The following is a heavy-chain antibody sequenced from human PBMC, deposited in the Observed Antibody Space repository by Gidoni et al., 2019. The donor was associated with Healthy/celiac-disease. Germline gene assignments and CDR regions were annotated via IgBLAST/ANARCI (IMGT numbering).Heavy chain of an antibody. CDR3: ARETYSNYVVYYYGMDV. CDR2: ISYDGSNK. V-gene: IGHV3-30*16. D-gene: IGHD4-4*01. J-gene: IGHJ6*02. Sequence: QVQLVESGGGVVQPGRSLSLSCAASGFTFSSYAMHWVRQAPGKGLEWVAVISYDGSNKYYADSVKGRFTISRDNSKNTLYLQMNSLRAEDTAVYYCARETYSNYVVYYYGMDVWGQGTTVTVSS. CDR1: GFTFSSYA.